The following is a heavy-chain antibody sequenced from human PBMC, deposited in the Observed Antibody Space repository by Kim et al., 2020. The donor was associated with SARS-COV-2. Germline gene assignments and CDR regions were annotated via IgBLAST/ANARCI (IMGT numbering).Heavy chain of an antibody. CDR3: ARGPRNRLGYYYGSGSSYGMDV. D-gene: IGHD3-10*01. CDR2: INHSGST. J-gene: IGHJ6*02. CDR1: GGSFSGYY. V-gene: IGHV4-34*01. Sequence: SETLSLTCAVYGGSFSGYYWSWIRQPPGKGLEWIGEINHSGSTNYNPSLKSRVTISVDTSKNQFSLKLSSVTAADTAVYYCARGPRNRLGYYYGSGSSYGMDVWGQGTTVTVSS.